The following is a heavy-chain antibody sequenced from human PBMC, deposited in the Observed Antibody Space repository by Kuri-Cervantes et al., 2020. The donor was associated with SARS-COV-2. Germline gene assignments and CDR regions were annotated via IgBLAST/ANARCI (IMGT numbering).Heavy chain of an antibody. CDR1: GDTFTYRF. CDR3: ARSGPGAISREDGALDI. Sequence: SVKVSCKASGDTFTYRFLHWVRQAPGQAPEWMGWITPFNGNTKYAQKFQDRVIITRDRSMNTAYMELSSLRSEDTAMYYCARSGPGAISREDGALDIWGQGTMVTVSS. CDR2: ITPFNGNT. J-gene: IGHJ3*02. D-gene: IGHD4/OR15-4a*01. V-gene: IGHV1-45*02.